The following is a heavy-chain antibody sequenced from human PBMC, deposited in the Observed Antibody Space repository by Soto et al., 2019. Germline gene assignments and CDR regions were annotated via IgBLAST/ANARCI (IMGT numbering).Heavy chain of an antibody. CDR3: ARFRDSSNSYFFDS. D-gene: IGHD6-13*01. Sequence: GESLKISCQGSGYTFSSYWIGWVRQMPGKGLEWKGIIYPGDFDTRYSPSFQGQVTISADKSIITAYLQWSTLKASDTAMYYCARFRDSSNSYFFDSWGQGTPVTVSS. CDR1: GYTFSSYW. V-gene: IGHV5-51*01. CDR2: IYPGDFDT. J-gene: IGHJ4*02.